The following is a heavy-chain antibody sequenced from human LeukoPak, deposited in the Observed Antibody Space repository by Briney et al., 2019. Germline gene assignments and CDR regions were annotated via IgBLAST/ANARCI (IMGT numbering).Heavy chain of an antibody. CDR3: AKVKFPRYYYDSSGYLDY. CDR1: GFTFDDYA. CDR2: ISWNSGSI. V-gene: IGHV3-9*01. D-gene: IGHD3-22*01. J-gene: IGHJ4*02. Sequence: GGSLRLSCAASGFTFDDYAMHWVRQAPGKGLEWVSGISWNSGSIGYADSVKGRFTISRDNAKNSLYLQMNSLRAEDTALYYCAKVKFPRYYYDSSGYLDYWGQGTLVTVSS.